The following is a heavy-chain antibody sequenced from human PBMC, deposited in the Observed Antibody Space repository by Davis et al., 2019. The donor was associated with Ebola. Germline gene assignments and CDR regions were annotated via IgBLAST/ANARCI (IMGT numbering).Heavy chain of an antibody. CDR2: FDPEDDET. CDR1: GYTLTELS. CDR3: ARAAQLDAFDI. Sequence: ALVKVSCKVSGYTLTELSMHWVRQAPGKGLEWMGGFDPEDDETIYAQKFQGRVTMTEDTSTDTAYMELRSLRSDDTAVYYCARAAQLDAFDIWGQGTMVTVSS. D-gene: IGHD6-13*01. V-gene: IGHV1-24*01. J-gene: IGHJ3*02.